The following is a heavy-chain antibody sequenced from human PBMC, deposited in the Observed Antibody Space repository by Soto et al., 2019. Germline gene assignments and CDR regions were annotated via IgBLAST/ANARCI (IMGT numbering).Heavy chain of an antibody. CDR2: ISSSSSYI. CDR3: ARVRYYYDSSVNFDY. V-gene: IGHV3-21*01. D-gene: IGHD3-22*01. Sequence: PGGSLRLSCAASGFTFSSYSMNWVRQAPGKGLGWVSSISSSSSYIYYADSVKGRFTISRDNAKNSLYLQMNSLRAEDTAVYYCARVRYYYDSSVNFDYWGQGTLVTVSS. CDR1: GFTFSSYS. J-gene: IGHJ4*02.